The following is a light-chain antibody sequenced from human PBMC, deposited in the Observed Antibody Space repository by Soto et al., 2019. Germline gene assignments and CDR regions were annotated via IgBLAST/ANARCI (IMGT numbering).Light chain of an antibody. V-gene: IGLV4-69*01. Sequence: QSALTQMPSASASLGASVKLTCTLSSGHTRYAIAWHQQQPEKGPRYLMKVNSDGSHSKGDGIPDRFSGSSSGAERYLTISSLQSEDEADYYCQTWGTGIHVVFGGGTQLTVL. CDR2: VNSDGSH. J-gene: IGLJ2*01. CDR1: SGHTRYA. CDR3: QTWGTGIHVV.